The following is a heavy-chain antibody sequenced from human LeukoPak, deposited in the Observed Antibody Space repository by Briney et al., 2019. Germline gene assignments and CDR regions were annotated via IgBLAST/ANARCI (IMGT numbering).Heavy chain of an antibody. J-gene: IGHJ4*02. CDR3: AKIDTYCTNGVCYIGGMDY. D-gene: IGHD2-8*01. CDR1: GFTFSSYS. CDR2: ISSSSSYI. V-gene: IGHV3-21*01. Sequence: GGSLRLSCAASGFTFSSYSMNWVRQAPGKGLEWVSSISSSSSYIYYADSVKGRFTISRDNAKNSQYLQMNSLRAEDTAVYYCAKIDTYCTNGVCYIGGMDYWGQGTLVTVSS.